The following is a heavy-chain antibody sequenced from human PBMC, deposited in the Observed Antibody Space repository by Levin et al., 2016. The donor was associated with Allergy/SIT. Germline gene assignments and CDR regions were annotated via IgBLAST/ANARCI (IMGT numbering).Heavy chain of an antibody. CDR3: ARDVRAARLTYYYYGMDV. V-gene: IGHV3-21*01. D-gene: IGHD6-6*01. CDR2: ISSSSSYI. J-gene: IGHJ6*02. Sequence: WIRQPPGKGLEWVSSISSSSSYIYYADSVKGRFTISRDNAKNSLYLQMNSLRAEDTAVYYCARDVRAARLTYYYYGMDVWGQGTTVIVSS.